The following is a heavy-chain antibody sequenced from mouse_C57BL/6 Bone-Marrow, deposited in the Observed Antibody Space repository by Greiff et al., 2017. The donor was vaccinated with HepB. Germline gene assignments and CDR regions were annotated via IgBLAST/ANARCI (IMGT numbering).Heavy chain of an antibody. V-gene: IGHV1-81*01. D-gene: IGHD2-5*01. CDR2: IYPRSGNT. CDR1: GYTFTSYG. Sequence: VQLQQSGAELARPGASVKLSCKASGYTFTSYGISWVKQRTGQGLEWIGEIYPRSGNTYYNEKFKGKATLTADKSSSTAYMELRSLTSEDSAVYFCAYSNFLWFAYWGQGTLVTVSA. CDR3: AYSNFLWFAY. J-gene: IGHJ3*01.